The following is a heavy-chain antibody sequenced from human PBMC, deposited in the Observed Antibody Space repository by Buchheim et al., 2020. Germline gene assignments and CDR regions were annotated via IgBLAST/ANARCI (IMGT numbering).Heavy chain of an antibody. Sequence: EVQLVESGGGLVQPGGSLRLSCAASGFTVSSKYMSWVRQAPGKGLEWVSVIYSGGSTYYADSVKGRFTISRDNSKNHLFLQMNSLRAEDTAVYYCARDAYYDSSGYLGYWGQGTL. CDR3: ARDAYYDSSGYLGY. D-gene: IGHD3-22*01. J-gene: IGHJ4*02. CDR1: GFTVSSKY. V-gene: IGHV3-66*01. CDR2: IYSGGST.